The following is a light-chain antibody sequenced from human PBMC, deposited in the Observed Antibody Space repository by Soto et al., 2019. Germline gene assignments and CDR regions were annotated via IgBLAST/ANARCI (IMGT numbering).Light chain of an antibody. CDR2: AAS. J-gene: IGKJ1*01. V-gene: IGKV1-39*01. Sequence: DLPMTQSPSSLSASVGDRVTITCRASRSISNYLNWYQQKSGKDPRLLIYAASSLQPGVPSRFSGTGTGTAFTLTITSLQPEDSATYYCQQSYSVPRFGPGTRVDLK. CDR1: RSISNY. CDR3: QQSYSVPR.